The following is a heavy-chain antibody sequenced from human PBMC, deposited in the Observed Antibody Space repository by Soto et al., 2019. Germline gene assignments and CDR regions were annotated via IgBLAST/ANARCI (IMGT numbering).Heavy chain of an antibody. J-gene: IGHJ5*02. V-gene: IGHV5-51*01. D-gene: IGHD4-17*01. Sequence: RGGSLKISPKDPRYRSFTYLIGGLRQMPGKGVEGLGIIYPGDSDTRYSPSFQGQVANSADKSISTAYLQWSSLKASDTDMYYCARERWGFDPWGQGTLVTVSS. CDR2: IYPGDSDT. CDR3: ARERWGFDP. CDR1: RYRSFTYL.